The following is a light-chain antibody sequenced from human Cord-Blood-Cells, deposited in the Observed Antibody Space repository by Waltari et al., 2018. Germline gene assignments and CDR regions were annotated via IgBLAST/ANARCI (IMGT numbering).Light chain of an antibody. V-gene: IGLV2-14*03. CDR2: DVS. CDR1: SSDVGGYHY. CDR3: SSYTSSSTV. Sequence: QSALTQPASVSGSPGQSITSSCTGTSSDVGGYHYVSWYQQHPGKAPKLMIFDVSNRPSGVSNRFSGSKSGNTASLTISGLQAEDEADYYCSSYTSSSTVFGGGTKLTVL. J-gene: IGLJ3*02.